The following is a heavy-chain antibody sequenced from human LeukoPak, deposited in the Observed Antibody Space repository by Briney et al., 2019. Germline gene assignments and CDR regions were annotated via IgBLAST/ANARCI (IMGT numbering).Heavy chain of an antibody. D-gene: IGHD2-15*01. CDR2: IYTSGST. V-gene: IGHV4-61*02. J-gene: IGHJ4*02. Sequence: SETLSLTCTVSGGSISSGSYYWSWIRQPAGKGLEWIGRIYTSGSTNYNPSLKSRVTISVDTSKNQFSLKLSSVTAADTAVYYCARVPVVAAITVWSQGTLVTVSS. CDR1: GGSISSGSYY. CDR3: ARVPVVAAITV.